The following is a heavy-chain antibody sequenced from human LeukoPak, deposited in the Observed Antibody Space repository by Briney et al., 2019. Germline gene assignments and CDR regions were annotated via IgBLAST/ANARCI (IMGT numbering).Heavy chain of an antibody. CDR1: GGSISNSNYY. J-gene: IGHJ4*02. V-gene: IGHV4-39*07. CDR3: ARVYDFWSGYYDY. CDR2: IYYSGST. Sequence: PSETLSLTCSVSGGSISNSNYYWGWIRQPPGKGLEWIGSIYYSGSTYYNPSLKSRVTISVDTSKNQFSLKLSSVTAADTAVYYCARVYDFWSGYYDYWGQGTLVTVSS. D-gene: IGHD3-3*01.